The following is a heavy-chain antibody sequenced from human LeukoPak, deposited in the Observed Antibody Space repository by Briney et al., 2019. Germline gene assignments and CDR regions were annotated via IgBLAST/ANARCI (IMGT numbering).Heavy chain of an antibody. Sequence: RGSLRLSRVASGLGLKIYGMSGVCASPQERVQWGSGISTKVGATNSTDSVKGRFNISRDNSRNTVFLQMNSRRVDDTAVYYCVKRGKGGESRFDYWGQGTPVTVAS. D-gene: IGHD7-27*01. V-gene: IGHV3-23*01. CDR1: GLGLKIYG. J-gene: IGHJ4*02. CDR2: ISTKVGAT. CDR3: VKRGKGGESRFDY.